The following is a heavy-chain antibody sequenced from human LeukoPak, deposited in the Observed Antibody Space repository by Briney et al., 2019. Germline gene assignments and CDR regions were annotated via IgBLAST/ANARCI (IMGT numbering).Heavy chain of an antibody. CDR1: RFTFSNYW. J-gene: IGHJ4*02. CDR2: ISSSGFST. V-gene: IGHV3-48*04. Sequence: GGSLRLSCATSRFTFSNYWMNWVRQAPGKGLEWVSYISSSGFSTYYAGSVKGRFTISRDNARNSLYLQMNSLAPEDTALYYCARGKRRFDYWGQGTLVSVSS. CDR3: ARGKRRFDY.